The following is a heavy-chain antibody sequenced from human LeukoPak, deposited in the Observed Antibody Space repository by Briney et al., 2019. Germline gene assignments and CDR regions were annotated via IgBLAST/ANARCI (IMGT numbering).Heavy chain of an antibody. Sequence: GGSLRLSCTGSGVTFEDYYLGWIRQAPGKGLEWVSSITISGSSTYYADSVTGRFTSSRDNSKNTLYLQMNSLRAEDTAVYYCAKDSTGSPGIFDYWGQGTLVTVSS. CDR2: ITISGSST. J-gene: IGHJ4*02. D-gene: IGHD3-10*01. V-gene: IGHV3-23*01. CDR1: GVTFEDYY. CDR3: AKDSTGSPGIFDY.